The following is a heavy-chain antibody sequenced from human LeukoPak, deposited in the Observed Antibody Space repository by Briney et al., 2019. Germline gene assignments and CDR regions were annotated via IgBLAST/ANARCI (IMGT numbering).Heavy chain of an antibody. CDR1: GFTFSSYA. D-gene: IGHD6-19*01. Sequence: GGSLRLSCAASGFTFSSYAMSWVRQAPGKGLERVSVISGSGGSTYYADSVKGRFTISRDNSKNTLYLQMNSLRAEDTAVYYCAKGYSSGWSGGNNWFDPWGQGTLVTVSS. J-gene: IGHJ5*02. CDR3: AKGYSSGWSGGNNWFDP. CDR2: ISGSGGST. V-gene: IGHV3-23*01.